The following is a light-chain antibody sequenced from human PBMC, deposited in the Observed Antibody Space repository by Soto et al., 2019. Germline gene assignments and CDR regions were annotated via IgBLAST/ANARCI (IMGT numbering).Light chain of an antibody. CDR3: QQYGTSPT. CDR1: QSISIW. Sequence: DIQMTQSPSTLSASLADRFTITCRARQSISIWLAWYQQKPGKAPKLLIHDASILESGVPSRFSGSGSGTDFTLTISRLEPEDFAVYYCQQYGTSPTFGQGTKVDIK. J-gene: IGKJ1*01. V-gene: IGKV1-5*01. CDR2: DAS.